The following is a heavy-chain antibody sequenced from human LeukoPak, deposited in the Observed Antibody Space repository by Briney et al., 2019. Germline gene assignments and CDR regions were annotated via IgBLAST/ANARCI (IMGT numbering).Heavy chain of an antibody. CDR1: GFTFSSYA. Sequence: PGGSLRLSCAASGFTFSSYAMSWVRQAPGKGLEWVSAISTSGGNTYYADSVRGRFTISRDNSKNTLYLQMNTLRAEDTAVYYCATTKQARRYFDYWGQGTLVTVSS. J-gene: IGHJ4*02. CDR3: ATTKQARRYFDY. V-gene: IGHV3-23*01. CDR2: ISTSGGNT. D-gene: IGHD1-1*01.